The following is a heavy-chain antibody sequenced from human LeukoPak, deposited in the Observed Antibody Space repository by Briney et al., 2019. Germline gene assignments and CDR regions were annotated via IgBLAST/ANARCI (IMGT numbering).Heavy chain of an antibody. CDR2: IYSGGST. J-gene: IGHJ4*02. D-gene: IGHD3-9*01. CDR3: ASMGLGDDILTGYTDY. V-gene: IGHV3-66*01. Sequence: GSLRPSFAASGFTVSSNYMSWVRQAPGKGLEWVSGIYSGGSTYYADSVKGRFTISRDNSKNTLYLQMNSLRAEDTAVYYCASMGLGDDILTGYTDYWGQGTLVTVSS. CDR1: GFTVSSNY.